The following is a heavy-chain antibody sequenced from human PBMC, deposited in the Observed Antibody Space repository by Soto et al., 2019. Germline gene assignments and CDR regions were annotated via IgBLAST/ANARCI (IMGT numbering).Heavy chain of an antibody. CDR1: EGTFSSYA. V-gene: IGHV1-69*01. J-gene: IGHJ4*02. CDR2: IIPIFGTA. Sequence: QVQLVQSGAEVKKPGSSVKFSCKAPEGTFSSYAISWWRQPLGQGLGWMGGIIPIFGTANYAQKFQGRVTITADESTSTAYMELSSLRSEDTAVYYCARVFLVGYSYGHYYFDYWGQGTLVTVSS. D-gene: IGHD5-18*01. CDR3: ARVFLVGYSYGHYYFDY.